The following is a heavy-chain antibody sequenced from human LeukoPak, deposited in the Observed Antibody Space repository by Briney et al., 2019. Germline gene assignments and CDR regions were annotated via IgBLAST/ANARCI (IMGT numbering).Heavy chain of an antibody. V-gene: IGHV3-30*04. CDR3: ARDRLVGSGYCSSTSCYDAFDI. J-gene: IGHJ3*02. Sequence: PGRPLRLSCAASGFTFSSYAMHWVRQAPGKGLEWVAVISYDGSNKYYADSVKGRFTISRDNSKNTLYLQMNSLRAEDTAVYYCARDRLVGSGYCSSTSCYDAFDIWGQGTMVTVSS. CDR2: ISYDGSNK. D-gene: IGHD2-2*01. CDR1: GFTFSSYA.